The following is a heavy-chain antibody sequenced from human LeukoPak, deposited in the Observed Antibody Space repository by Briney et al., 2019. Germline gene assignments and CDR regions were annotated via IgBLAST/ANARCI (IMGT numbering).Heavy chain of an antibody. CDR1: GGSISSYY. V-gene: IGHV4-59*01. CDR3: ARANRYDLYFDY. CDR2: IYYTGST. Sequence: KTSETLSLTCTISGGSISSYYWSWIRQPPGKGLEWIGYIYYTGSTNHNPSLKSRVTISVDTSKNQISLKLSSVTAADTAVYYCARANRYDLYFDYWGQGTLVTVSS. D-gene: IGHD5-12*01. J-gene: IGHJ4*02.